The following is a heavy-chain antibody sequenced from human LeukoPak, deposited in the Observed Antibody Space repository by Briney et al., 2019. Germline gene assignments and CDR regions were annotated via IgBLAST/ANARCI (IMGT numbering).Heavy chain of an antibody. CDR2: ISSSSSYI. V-gene: IGHV3-21*01. CDR3: ARGGSYCSSTSCHYYYGMDV. CDR1: GFTFSSYS. Sequence: PGGSLRLSCAASGFTFSSYSMNWVRQAPGKGLEWVSSISSSSSYIYYADSVKGRFTISRDNAKNSLYLQMNSLRAEDTAVYYCARGGSYCSSTSCHYYYGMDVWGQGTTVTVSS. J-gene: IGHJ6*02. D-gene: IGHD2-2*01.